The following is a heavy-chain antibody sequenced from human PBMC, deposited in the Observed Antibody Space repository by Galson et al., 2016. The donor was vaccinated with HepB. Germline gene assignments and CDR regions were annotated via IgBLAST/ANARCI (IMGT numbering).Heavy chain of an antibody. CDR2: IYWDDDK. CDR1: GFSLSTSRMG. J-gene: IGHJ4*02. CDR3: AHRLRASGGYAAGSYDY. D-gene: IGHD3-10*01. Sequence: PALVKPTQTLTLTCTFSGFSLSTSRMGVAWIRQSPGKALEWLALIYWDDDKRYSPSLKSRLTITKDSSKNQVDLTLTNMDPVDTATYYCAHRLRASGGYAAGSYDYWGQGTLVTFSS. V-gene: IGHV2-5*02.